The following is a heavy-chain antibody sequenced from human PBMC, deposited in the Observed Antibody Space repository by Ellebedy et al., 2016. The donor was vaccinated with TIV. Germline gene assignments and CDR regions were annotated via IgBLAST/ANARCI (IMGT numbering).Heavy chain of an antibody. CDR3: TRARGGGGSVDY. J-gene: IGHJ4*02. CDR1: GVTVGSYN. V-gene: IGHV3-66*01. D-gene: IGHD2-21*01. Sequence: PGGSLRLSCAAPGVTVGSYNMNWVRQAPGKGLEWVSVLQSGGVTHYADSVKGRFTVSRDNSRNTLYLQMNSLSVQDTAVYYCTRARGGGGSVDYWGQGTLVTVSS. CDR2: LQSGGVT.